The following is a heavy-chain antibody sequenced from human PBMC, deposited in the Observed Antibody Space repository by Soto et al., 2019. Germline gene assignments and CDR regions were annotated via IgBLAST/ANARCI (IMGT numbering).Heavy chain of an antibody. CDR1: GYTFTSYG. Sequence: QVHLVQSGAEVKKPGASVKVSCKCSGYTFTSYGITWVRQAPGPGLEWMGWISADNGNTEYAQKVQCTVCVTRDTSTSTAYMELGGLGADDTAVYYCATGRYGDYWGQGALVTASS. J-gene: IGHJ4*02. CDR3: ATGRYGDY. V-gene: IGHV1-18*01. CDR2: ISADNGNT. D-gene: IGHD1-1*01.